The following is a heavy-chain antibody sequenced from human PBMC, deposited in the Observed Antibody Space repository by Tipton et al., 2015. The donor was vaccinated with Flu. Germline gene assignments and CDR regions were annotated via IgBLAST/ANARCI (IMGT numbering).Heavy chain of an antibody. CDR3: ARVGVVTPFDY. Sequence: TLSLTCSVSGGPISSSSYYWGWMRQPPGKGLGWIGSIYYSGSTYYNPSLKSRVTISVDTSKNQFSLKLSSVTAADTAVYYCARVGVVTPFDYWGQGTLVTVSS. CDR1: GGPISSSSYY. V-gene: IGHV4-39*07. J-gene: IGHJ4*02. D-gene: IGHD4-23*01. CDR2: IYYSGST.